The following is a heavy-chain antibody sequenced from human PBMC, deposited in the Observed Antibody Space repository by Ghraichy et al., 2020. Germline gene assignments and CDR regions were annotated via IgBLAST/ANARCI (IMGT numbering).Heavy chain of an antibody. Sequence: ASVKVSCKASGYTFTSYGISWVRQAPGQGLEWMGWISAYNGNTNYAQKLQGRVTMTTDTSTSTAYMELRSLRSDDTAVYYCARDSSRITGTKPYFDYWGQGTLVTVSS. J-gene: IGHJ4*02. CDR2: ISAYNGNT. CDR3: ARDSSRITGTKPYFDY. D-gene: IGHD1-7*01. CDR1: GYTFTSYG. V-gene: IGHV1-18*01.